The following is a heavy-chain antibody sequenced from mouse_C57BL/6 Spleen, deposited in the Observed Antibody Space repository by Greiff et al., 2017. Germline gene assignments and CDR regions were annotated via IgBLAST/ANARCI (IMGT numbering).Heavy chain of an antibody. V-gene: IGHV2-9-1*01. CDR2: IWTGGGT. D-gene: IGHD1-3*01. Sequence: VMLVESGPGLVAPSPSLSITCTVSGFSLTSYAISWVRQPPGKGLEWLGVIWTGGGTNYNSALKSRLSISKENAKSQVFLKMNSLQTDDTARYYCARNKAGCYAMDYWGQGTSVTVSS. J-gene: IGHJ4*01. CDR1: GFSLTSYA. CDR3: ARNKAGCYAMDY.